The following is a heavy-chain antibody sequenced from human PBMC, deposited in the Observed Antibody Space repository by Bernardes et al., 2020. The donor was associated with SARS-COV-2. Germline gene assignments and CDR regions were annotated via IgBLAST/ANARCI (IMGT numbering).Heavy chain of an antibody. CDR3: ARDMVGPYDQ. V-gene: IGHV3-74*01. Sequence: GGSARGSCGASGVHLRNTRRHWVRPVPRKGLVWVSRNRDYDSRTDYADSVRGRFTMSRDNAKNTVNLQMNNLRVEDTAIYYCARDMVGPYDQWGQGTLVTVSA. D-gene: IGHD3-10*01. J-gene: IGHJ5*02. CDR2: NRDYDSRT. CDR1: GVHLRNTR.